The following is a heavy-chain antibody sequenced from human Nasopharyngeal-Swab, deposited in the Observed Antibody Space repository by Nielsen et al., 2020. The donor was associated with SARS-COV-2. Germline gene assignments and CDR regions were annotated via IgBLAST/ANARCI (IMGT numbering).Heavy chain of an antibody. Sequence: ASVRVSCKVSGGTFSKYAISWVRQSPGQGLDWMGRINPNSGATKSAQRFQGRVTMTSDTSISTAYMDLSSLTSDDTALYYCAREHPTTRASDYWGQGTLVTVSS. D-gene: IGHD4-11*01. V-gene: IGHV1-2*06. CDR1: GGTFSKYA. J-gene: IGHJ4*02. CDR3: AREHPTTRASDY. CDR2: INPNSGAT.